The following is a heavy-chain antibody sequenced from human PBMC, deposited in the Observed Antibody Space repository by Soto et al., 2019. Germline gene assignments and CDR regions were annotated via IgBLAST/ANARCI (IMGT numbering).Heavy chain of an antibody. J-gene: IGHJ4*01. V-gene: IGHV1-69*02. Sequence: QVQLVQSGAEVKKPGSSVNVSCQASGDTFNFYTINWVRQAPGLGLEWMGRFNPILSFSNSALKFQGRVTLTADKSTTTAYMVLSSLRSEDTAIYYCATSFGSGSRAFDYWGHGALVTVSS. CDR1: GDTFNFYT. CDR2: FNPILSFS. CDR3: ATSFGSGSRAFDY. D-gene: IGHD3-10*01.